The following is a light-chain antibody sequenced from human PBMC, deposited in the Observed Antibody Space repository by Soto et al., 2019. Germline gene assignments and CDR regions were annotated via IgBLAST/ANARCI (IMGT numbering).Light chain of an antibody. Sequence: QSVLTQPPSASGTPGQRVTISCSESSSNIGSNYIYWYQQLPGTAPKLLIYRDTRRPSGVPDRFSGSKSGTSASLAISGLRSEDEADYYCAAWDDSLRGWVFGGGTKLTVL. J-gene: IGLJ3*02. V-gene: IGLV1-47*01. CDR1: SSNIGSNY. CDR3: AAWDDSLRGWV. CDR2: RDT.